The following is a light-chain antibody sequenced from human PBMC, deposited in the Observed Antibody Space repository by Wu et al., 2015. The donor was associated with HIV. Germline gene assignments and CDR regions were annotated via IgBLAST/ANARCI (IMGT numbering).Light chain of an antibody. V-gene: IGKV1-27*01. Sequence: DIQMTQSPSSLSASVGDRVTITCRASQAISYYLAWYQQKPGRLPELLIYSASTLRSGVPSRFSGSGSGTDFTLTISSLQPEDVATYYCQKYKLVPPRTFGQGTKVEMK. CDR1: QAISYY. CDR3: QKYKLVPPRT. CDR2: SAS. J-gene: IGKJ1*01.